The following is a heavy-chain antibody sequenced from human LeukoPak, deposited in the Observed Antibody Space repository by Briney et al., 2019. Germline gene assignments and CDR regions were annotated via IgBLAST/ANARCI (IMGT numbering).Heavy chain of an antibody. V-gene: IGHV3-74*01. Sequence: GRSLRLSCAASGFTLSTYWMHWVRQAPGKGLVWVSHIKSDGTTTTYADSVKGRFTISRDNAKNTLYLQMNSLRAEDTAVYYCARDYRYGSEYWGQGTLVTVSS. CDR3: ARDYRYGSEY. CDR1: GFTLSTYW. CDR2: IKSDGTTT. J-gene: IGHJ4*02. D-gene: IGHD5-18*01.